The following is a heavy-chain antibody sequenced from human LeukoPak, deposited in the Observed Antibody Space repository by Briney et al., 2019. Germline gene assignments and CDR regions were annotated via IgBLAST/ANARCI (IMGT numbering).Heavy chain of an antibody. CDR3: EGETTVTSSGDFDI. J-gene: IGHJ3*02. V-gene: IGHV1-69*04. CDR2: IIPILGIA. D-gene: IGHD4-11*01. CDR1: GGTFSSYA. Sequence: GASVKVSCKASGGTFSSYAISWVRQAPGQGLEWMGRIIPILGIANYAQKLQDRVTISADKSTGTAYMEISRLTSEDTAVYYCEGETTVTSSGDFDIWGQGTLVIVSS.